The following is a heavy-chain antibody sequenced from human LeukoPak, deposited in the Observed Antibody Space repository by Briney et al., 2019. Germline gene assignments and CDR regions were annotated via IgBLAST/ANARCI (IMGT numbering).Heavy chain of an antibody. J-gene: IGHJ6*03. Sequence: PSETLSLTCAVYGGSFSGYYWSWIRQPPGKGLEWIGEINHSGSTNYNPSLKSRVTISVDTSKNQFSLKLSSVTAADTAVYYCARRGPKSGSYNYYYYYYMDVWGKGTTVTVSS. CDR3: ARRGPKSGSYNYYYYYYMDV. CDR2: INHSGST. D-gene: IGHD1-26*01. CDR1: GGSFSGYY. V-gene: IGHV4-34*01.